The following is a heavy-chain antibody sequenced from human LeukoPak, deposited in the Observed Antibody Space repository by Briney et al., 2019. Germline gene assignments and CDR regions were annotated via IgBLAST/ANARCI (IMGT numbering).Heavy chain of an antibody. CDR3: ARSTGTTYYYYFYMDV. J-gene: IGHJ6*03. D-gene: IGHD1-1*01. Sequence: ASVKVSCKASGYTFTSYGISWVRQAPGQGLEWMGWISAYNGNTNYAQKLQGRVTMTTDTSTSTAYMELRSLRSDDTAVYYCARSTGTTYYYYFYMDVWGKGTTVTVSS. CDR2: ISAYNGNT. V-gene: IGHV1-18*01. CDR1: GYTFTSYG.